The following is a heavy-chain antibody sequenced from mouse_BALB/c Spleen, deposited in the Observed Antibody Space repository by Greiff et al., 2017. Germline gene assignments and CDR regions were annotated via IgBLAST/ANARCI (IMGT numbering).Heavy chain of an antibody. Sequence: EVKVVESGGGLVKPGGSLKLSCAASGFAFSSYDMSWVRQTPEKRLEWVAYISSGGGSTYYPDTVKGRFTISRDNAKNTLYLQMSSLKSEDTAMYYCAREDGYSLDYWGQGTTLTVSS. D-gene: IGHD2-3*01. CDR2: ISSGGGST. CDR3: AREDGYSLDY. V-gene: IGHV5-12-1*01. CDR1: GFAFSSYD. J-gene: IGHJ2*01.